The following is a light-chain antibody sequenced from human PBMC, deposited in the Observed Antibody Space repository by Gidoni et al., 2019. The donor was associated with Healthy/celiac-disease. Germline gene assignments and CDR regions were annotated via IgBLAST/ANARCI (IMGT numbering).Light chain of an antibody. V-gene: IGLV2-14*01. J-gene: IGLJ1*01. Sequence: QSALTQPASVSGSPGQSITISCTGTSSDGGGYNYVSWYQQHPGKAPKLMIYDVSNRPSGVSNRFSGYKSGNTASLTISGLQAEDEADYYCRSYTSSSVYVFGTGTKVTVL. CDR3: RSYTSSSVYV. CDR1: SSDGGGYNY. CDR2: DVS.